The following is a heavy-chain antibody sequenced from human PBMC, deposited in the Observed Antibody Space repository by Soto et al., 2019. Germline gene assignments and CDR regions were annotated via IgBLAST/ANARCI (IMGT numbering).Heavy chain of an antibody. J-gene: IGHJ6*02. Sequence: SETLSLTCTVSGGSISSSSYYWGWIRQPPGKGLEWIGSIYYSGSTYYNPSLKSRVTISVDTSKNQFSLKLSSVTVADTAVYYCARRLGFEYYYYGMDVWGQGTTVTV. D-gene: IGHD3-10*01. CDR1: GGSISSSSYY. V-gene: IGHV4-39*01. CDR2: IYYSGST. CDR3: ARRLGFEYYYYGMDV.